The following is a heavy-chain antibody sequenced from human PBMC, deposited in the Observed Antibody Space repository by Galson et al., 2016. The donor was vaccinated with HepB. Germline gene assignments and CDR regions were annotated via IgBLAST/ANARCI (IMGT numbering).Heavy chain of an antibody. CDR2: INYSGTT. CDR3: ASLIITGSGNFFYF. CDR1: GGSIRSGSSSSSNYY. J-gene: IGHJ4*02. D-gene: IGHD3-10*01. V-gene: IGHV4-39*01. Sequence: SETLSLTCTVSGGSIRSGSSSSSNYYWTWVRQPPGEGLEWIGSINYSGTTFYNAPLNIRVTMSVDTSKSQFSLQLTSVTAADTAVCYCASLIITGSGNFFYFWGQGTLVTVSS.